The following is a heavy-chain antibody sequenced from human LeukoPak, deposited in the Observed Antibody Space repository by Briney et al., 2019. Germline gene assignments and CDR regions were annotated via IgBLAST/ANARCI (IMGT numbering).Heavy chain of an antibody. V-gene: IGHV3-23*01. J-gene: IGHJ4*02. D-gene: IGHD6-6*01. CDR1: GFTFSSYA. CDR3: AKDHIVYSSSELGIFDY. CDR2: ISGSGGST. Sequence: VGSLRLSCAASGFTFSSYAMSWVRQAPGKGLEWVSAISGSGGSTYYADSVKGRFTISRDNTKNTLYLQMNSLRAEDTAVYYCAKDHIVYSSSELGIFDYWGQGTLVTVSS.